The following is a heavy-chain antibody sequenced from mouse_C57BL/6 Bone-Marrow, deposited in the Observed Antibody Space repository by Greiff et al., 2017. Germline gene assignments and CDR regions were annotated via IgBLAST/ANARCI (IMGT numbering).Heavy chain of an antibody. J-gene: IGHJ2*01. CDR1: GYTFTSYW. D-gene: IGHD1-1*01. V-gene: IGHV1-64*01. Sequence: QVQLQQSGAELVKPGASVKLSCKASGYTFTSYWMHWVKQRPGQGLEWIGMLHPNSGSTNYNEKFQSKATLTIDKTSSTASLQLSSLTSEDSAVYYCASGGLLPYYWGQGTTLTVSS. CDR2: LHPNSGST. CDR3: ASGGLLPYY.